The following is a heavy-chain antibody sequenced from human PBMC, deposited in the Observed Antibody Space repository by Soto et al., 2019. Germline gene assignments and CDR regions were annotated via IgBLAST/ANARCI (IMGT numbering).Heavy chain of an antibody. V-gene: IGHV1-69*06. J-gene: IGHJ4*02. D-gene: IGHD6-13*01. CDR1: GYSFSSHA. Sequence: SVKVSCKASGYSFSSHAITWVRQAPGQGLEWMGGIIPVFGTPSYAQKFRGRVTISADKSTNTSYLELRSLRSEDTAVYYCARGGALSTSWYWGDGLDSWGQGTHVTVSS. CDR2: IIPVFGTP. CDR3: ARGGALSTSWYWGDGLDS.